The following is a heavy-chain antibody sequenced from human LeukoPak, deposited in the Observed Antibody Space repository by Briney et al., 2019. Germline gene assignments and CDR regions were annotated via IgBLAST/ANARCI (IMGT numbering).Heavy chain of an antibody. J-gene: IGHJ4*02. D-gene: IGHD6-19*01. V-gene: IGHV4-59*01. Sequence: SETLSLTCTVSGGSISSYYWSWIRQPPGKGLEWIGYIYYSGSTNYNPSLKSRVTISVDTSKNQFSLKLSSVTAADTAVYYCARDIRSGSEYWGQGTLVTVSS. CDR1: GGSISSYY. CDR2: IYYSGST. CDR3: ARDIRSGSEY.